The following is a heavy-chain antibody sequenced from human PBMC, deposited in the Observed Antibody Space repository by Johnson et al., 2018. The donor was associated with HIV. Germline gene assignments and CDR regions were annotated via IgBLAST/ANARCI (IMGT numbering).Heavy chain of an antibody. D-gene: IGHD6-19*01. Sequence: QLVESGGVVVQPGGSLRLSCAASGFTFDDYTMHWVRQAPGKGLEWVSLISWDGGSTYYADSVKGRFTISRDNSKNTLYLQMDSLRAEDTAVYYCAKEPWHSSLSLIGLFVFDIRGQGTMVTVSS. J-gene: IGHJ3*02. V-gene: IGHV3-43*01. CDR1: GFTFDDYT. CDR3: AKEPWHSSLSLIGLFVFDI. CDR2: ISWDGGST.